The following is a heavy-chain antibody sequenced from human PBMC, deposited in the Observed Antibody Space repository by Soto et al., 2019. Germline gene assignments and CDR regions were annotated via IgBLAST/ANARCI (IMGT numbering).Heavy chain of an antibody. D-gene: IGHD6-13*01. Sequence: QVQLQESGPGLVKPSQTLSLTCTVSGGSISSGGYYWSCIREHPGKGLEWIGYIYYSGSTYYNPSLKSRVTISVDTSKNQFSLKLSSVTAADTAVYYCARSSSWINYFDYWGQGTLVTVSS. V-gene: IGHV4-31*03. J-gene: IGHJ4*02. CDR2: IYYSGST. CDR3: ARSSSWINYFDY. CDR1: GGSISSGGYY.